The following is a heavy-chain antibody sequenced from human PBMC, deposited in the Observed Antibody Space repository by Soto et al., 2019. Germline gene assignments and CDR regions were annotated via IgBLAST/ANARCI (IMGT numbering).Heavy chain of an antibody. CDR2: IYYSGST. D-gene: IGHD2-15*01. Sequence: SETLSLTCTVSGGSISSYYWSWIRQPPGKGLEWIGYIYYSGSTNYNPSLKSRVTISVDTSKNQFSLKLSSVTAADTAVYYCARDGSEHTKGWRAFDIWGRGTMVTVSS. J-gene: IGHJ3*02. V-gene: IGHV4-59*01. CDR1: GGSISSYY. CDR3: ARDGSEHTKGWRAFDI.